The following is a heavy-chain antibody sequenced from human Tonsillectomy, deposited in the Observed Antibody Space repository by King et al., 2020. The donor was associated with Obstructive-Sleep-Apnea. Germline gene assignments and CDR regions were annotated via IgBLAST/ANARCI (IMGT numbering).Heavy chain of an antibody. V-gene: IGHV3-23*04. CDR3: ASLSGRRDGHIDY. CDR2: VAGSNGSGDDGNI. CDR1: GFTFSNYV. J-gene: IGHJ4*02. Sequence: VQLVESGGGLVQPGGSLRLSCAASGFTFSNYVMTWVRQAPGKGLEWVSAVAGSNGSGDDGNIYYTRSVQGRFTISRDNSKNTLFLQINSLRVEDTALYYCASLSGRRDGHIDYWGQGTLVTVSS. D-gene: IGHD5-24*01.